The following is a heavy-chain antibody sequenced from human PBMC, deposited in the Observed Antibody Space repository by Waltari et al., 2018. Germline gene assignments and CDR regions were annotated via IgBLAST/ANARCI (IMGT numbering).Heavy chain of an antibody. J-gene: IGHJ5*02. CDR2: IYHSGST. CDR1: GYSISSGYY. D-gene: IGHD2-15*01. CDR3: ARSRIVVVVAALNWFDP. Sequence: QVQLQESGPGLVKPSETLSLTCAVSGYSISSGYYWGWIRQPPGKGLEWIGGIYHSGSTYYNPSLKSRVTISVDTSKNQFSLKLSSVTAADTAVYYCARSRIVVVVAALNWFDPWGQGTLVTVSS. V-gene: IGHV4-38-2*01.